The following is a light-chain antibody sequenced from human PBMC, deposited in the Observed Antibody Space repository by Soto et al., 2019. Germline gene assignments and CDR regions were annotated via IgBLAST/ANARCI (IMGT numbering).Light chain of an antibody. CDR1: QSVTNN. Sequence: EIVMTQSPATLSVSPGERVTLSCRASQSVTNNLAWYQQKPVQAPRLLIYVASTRAPGIPARFSGSGSGTEFTLTISSLQSEDFAVYYCQQYNNWPITVGRGTRLEIK. CDR2: VAS. V-gene: IGKV3-15*01. CDR3: QQYNNWPIT. J-gene: IGKJ5*01.